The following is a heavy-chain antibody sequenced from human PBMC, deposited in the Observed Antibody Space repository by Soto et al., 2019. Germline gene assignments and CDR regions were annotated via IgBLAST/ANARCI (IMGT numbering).Heavy chain of an antibody. V-gene: IGHV5-10-1*01. CDR3: ERYNYGITAP. J-gene: IGHJ4*02. D-gene: IGHD3-16*01. CDR2: IDPTDSYT. CDR1: GKNFSDYL. Sequence: XESLKVSSQCCGKNFSDYLINLVRQVPGKGLEWLGRIDPTDSYTRYGPSFRGHVTISLDKSINTVYVQWSSLKASDSAMYYCERYNYGITAPWGQGTLVTVPS.